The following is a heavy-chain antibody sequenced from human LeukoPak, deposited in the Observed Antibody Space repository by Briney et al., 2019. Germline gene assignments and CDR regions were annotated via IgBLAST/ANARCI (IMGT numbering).Heavy chain of an antibody. V-gene: IGHV1-2*02. Sequence: ASVRVSCKASGYTFTGFYMDWVRQAPGQGLDWMGWIDPYSGATNYAQKFQGRVTLTKDTSISTAYMELNRLRSDDTAVYYCATVKEIVKRGGPYYLHYWGQGTLVTVSS. J-gene: IGHJ4*02. CDR2: IDPYSGAT. D-gene: IGHD2-15*01. CDR3: ATVKEIVKRGGPYYLHY. CDR1: GYTFTGFY.